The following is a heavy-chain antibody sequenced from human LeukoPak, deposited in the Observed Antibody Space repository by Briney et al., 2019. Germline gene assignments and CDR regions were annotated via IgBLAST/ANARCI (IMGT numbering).Heavy chain of an antibody. Sequence: GGSLRLSCAASEFTFSSYAMHWVRQAPGKGLEWVAVISYDGSNKYYADPVKGRFTISRDNSKNTLYLQMTSLRAEDTAVYYCARAGGGSYYVNPDYWGQGTLVTVSS. CDR3: ARAGGGSYYVNPDY. D-gene: IGHD1-26*01. V-gene: IGHV3-30-3*01. J-gene: IGHJ4*02. CDR1: EFTFSSYA. CDR2: ISYDGSNK.